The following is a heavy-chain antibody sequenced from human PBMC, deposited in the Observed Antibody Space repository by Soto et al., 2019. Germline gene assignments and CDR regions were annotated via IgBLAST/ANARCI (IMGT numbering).Heavy chain of an antibody. CDR2: IDWDDDK. CDR1: GFSLSTPGLR. D-gene: IGHD2-8*01. CDR3: ARMTLSPTGVLDY. Sequence: SGAAVVNPKRTLTLPFPLCGFSLSTPGLRVPWMRHPPGKALEWLARIDWDDDKFYSTSLRTRLTVSKDTSKNRVVLTMTHMDPVDTATYYCARMTLSPTGVLDYWGQGDQVTVSA. V-gene: IGHV2-70*04. J-gene: IGHJ4*02.